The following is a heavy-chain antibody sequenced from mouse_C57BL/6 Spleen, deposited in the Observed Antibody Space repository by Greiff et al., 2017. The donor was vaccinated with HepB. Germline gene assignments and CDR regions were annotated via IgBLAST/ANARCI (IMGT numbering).Heavy chain of an antibody. D-gene: IGHD1-1*01. V-gene: IGHV1-59*01. CDR2: IYPSDSYT. CDR1: GYTFTSYW. CDR3: ARSGVYYYGSSHWYFDV. J-gene: IGHJ1*03. Sequence: QVQLQQPGAELVRPGPSVKLSCKASGYTFTSYWMHWVKQRPGQGLEWIGVIYPSDSYTNYNQKFKGKATLTVDTSSSTAYMQLSSLTSEDSAVYYCARSGVYYYGSSHWYFDVWGTGTTVTVSS.